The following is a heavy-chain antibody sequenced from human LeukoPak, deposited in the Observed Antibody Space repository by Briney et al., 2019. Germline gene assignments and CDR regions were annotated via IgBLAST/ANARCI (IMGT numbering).Heavy chain of an antibody. CDR1: GFTFSNSA. CDR2: LSGSGITT. D-gene: IGHD6-19*01. Sequence: GGSLRLSCAASGFTFSNSAMSWVRQAPGKGLEWVSTLSGSGITTYYADSVKGRFTISRDNSKNTLHLQMNSLRAEDTAVYYCAKGIYSSGWSYFDYWGHGTLVNVSS. V-gene: IGHV3-23*01. J-gene: IGHJ4*01. CDR3: AKGIYSSGWSYFDY.